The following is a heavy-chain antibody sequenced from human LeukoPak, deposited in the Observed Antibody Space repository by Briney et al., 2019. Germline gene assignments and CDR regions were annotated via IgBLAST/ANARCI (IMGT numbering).Heavy chain of an antibody. Sequence: SETLSLTCAVYGGSFGGYYWSWIRQPPGKGLEWIGEINHSGSTNYNPSLKSRVTISVDTSKNQFSLKLSSVTAADTAVYYCARRGWLRQKTFDYWGQGTLVTVSS. J-gene: IGHJ4*02. CDR3: ARRGWLRQKTFDY. CDR2: INHSGST. D-gene: IGHD5-12*01. V-gene: IGHV4-34*01. CDR1: GGSFGGYY.